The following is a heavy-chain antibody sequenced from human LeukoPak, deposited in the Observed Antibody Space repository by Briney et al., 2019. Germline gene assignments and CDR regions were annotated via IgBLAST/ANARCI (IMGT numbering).Heavy chain of an antibody. CDR1: GFTFSSYW. V-gene: IGHV3-7*01. J-gene: IGHJ3*02. CDR2: IKQDGSEK. CDR3: ARGAGQWLVGGSFDI. Sequence: GGSLRLSCAASGFTFSSYWMSWVRQAPGKGLEWVANIKQDGSEKYYVDSVKGRFTISRDNAKNSLYLQMNSLRAEDTAVYYCARGAGQWLVGGSFDICGQGTMVTVSS. D-gene: IGHD6-19*01.